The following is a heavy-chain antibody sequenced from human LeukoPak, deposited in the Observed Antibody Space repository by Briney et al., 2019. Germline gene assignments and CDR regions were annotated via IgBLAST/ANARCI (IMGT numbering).Heavy chain of an antibody. CDR1: GFTFSSYS. Sequence: GGSLRLSCAASGFTFSSYSMNWVRQAPGRGLEWVSSISSSSSYIYYADSVKGRFTISRDNAKNSLYLQMNSLRAEDTAVYYCARVSLGFGDVWGQGTTVTVSS. D-gene: IGHD3-10*01. V-gene: IGHV3-21*01. J-gene: IGHJ6*02. CDR2: ISSSSSYI. CDR3: ARVSLGFGDV.